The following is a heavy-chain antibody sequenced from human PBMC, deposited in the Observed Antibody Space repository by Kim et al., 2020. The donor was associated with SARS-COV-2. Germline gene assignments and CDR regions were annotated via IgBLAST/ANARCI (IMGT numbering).Heavy chain of an antibody. CDR3: AREGMANDAFDI. CDR2: IGTAGDT. Sequence: GGSLRLSCAASGFTFSSYDMHWVRQATGKGLEWVSAIGTAGDTYYPGSVKGRFTISRENAKNSLYLQMNSLRAGDTAVYYCAREGMANDAFDIWGQGTMVTVSS. CDR1: GFTFSSYD. D-gene: IGHD5-12*01. V-gene: IGHV3-13*01. J-gene: IGHJ3*02.